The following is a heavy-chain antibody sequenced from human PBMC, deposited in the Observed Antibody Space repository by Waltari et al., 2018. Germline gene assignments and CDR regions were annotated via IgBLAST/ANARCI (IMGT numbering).Heavy chain of an antibody. CDR1: GYTLTDLS. CDR2: FDPEDGET. V-gene: IGHV1-24*01. J-gene: IGHJ3*02. D-gene: IGHD6-19*01. Sequence: QVQLVQSGAEVKKPGASVKVSCKVSGYTLTDLSMHWVRQAPGKGLEWMGGFDPEDGETIYAQKFQGRVTMTEDTSTDTAYMELSSLRSEDTAVYYCATGIPWELQWLNGLNAFDIWGQGTMVTVSS. CDR3: ATGIPWELQWLNGLNAFDI.